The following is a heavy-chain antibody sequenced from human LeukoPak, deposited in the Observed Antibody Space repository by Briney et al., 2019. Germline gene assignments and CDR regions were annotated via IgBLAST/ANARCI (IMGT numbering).Heavy chain of an antibody. V-gene: IGHV4-4*07. D-gene: IGHD6-13*01. J-gene: IGHJ4*02. CDR2: IYTSGST. CDR1: GGSISSYY. CDR3: ARDMSGLVDSSWYDY. Sequence: PSETLSLTCTVSGGSISSYYWSWIRQPAGKGLEWIGRIYTSGSTNYNPSLKSRVTMSVDTSKNQFSLKLSSVTAADTAVYYCARDMSGLVDSSWYDYWGQGTLVTVSS.